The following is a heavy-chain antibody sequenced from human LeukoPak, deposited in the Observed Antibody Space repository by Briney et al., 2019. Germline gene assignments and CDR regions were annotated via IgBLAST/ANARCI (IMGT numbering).Heavy chain of an antibody. CDR1: GYTFTSYY. V-gene: IGHV1-46*01. D-gene: IGHD5-18*01. CDR2: INPSGGST. CDR3: ARDSPTSYGISWADY. J-gene: IGHJ4*02. Sequence: ASVKVSCKASGYTFTSYYMHWVRQAPGQGLDWMGIINPSGGSTSYAQKFQGRVTMTRDTSTSTVYMELSSLRSEDTAVYYCARDSPTSYGISWADYWGQGTLVTVSS.